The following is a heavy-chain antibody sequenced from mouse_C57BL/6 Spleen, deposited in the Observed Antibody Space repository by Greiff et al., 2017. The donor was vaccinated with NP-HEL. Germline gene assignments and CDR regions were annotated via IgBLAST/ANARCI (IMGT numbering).Heavy chain of an antibody. CDR2: IHPNSGST. CDR1: GYTFTSYW. Sequence: VQLQQPGAELVKPGASVKLSCKASGYTFTSYWMHWVKQRPGQGLEWIGMIHPNSGSTNYNEKFKSKATLTVDKSSSTAYMQLSSLTSEDSAVYYCARESGDGTFDYWGQGTTLTVSS. CDR3: ARESGDGTFDY. J-gene: IGHJ2*01. D-gene: IGHD2-13*01. V-gene: IGHV1-64*01.